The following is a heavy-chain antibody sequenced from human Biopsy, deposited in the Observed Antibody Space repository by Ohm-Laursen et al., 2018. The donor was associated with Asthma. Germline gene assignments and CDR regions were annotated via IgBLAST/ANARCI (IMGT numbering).Heavy chain of an antibody. V-gene: IGHV1-2*06. J-gene: IGHJ5*02. CDR1: GYNFISFA. CDR2: INPNSGGT. Sequence: ASVKVSCNASGYNFISFAIHWVRQAPGQGLEWMGRINPNSGGTNYAQKFQGRVTMTRDTSISTAYMEVSRLRSDDTAVYYCARGQKSAGDRWFDPWGQGTLVTVSS. CDR3: ARGQKSAGDRWFDP. D-gene: IGHD6-13*01.